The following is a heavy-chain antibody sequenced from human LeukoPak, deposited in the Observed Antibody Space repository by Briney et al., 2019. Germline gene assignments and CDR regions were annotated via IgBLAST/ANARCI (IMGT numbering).Heavy chain of an antibody. CDR3: AKPGYSSSFRAGGDY. V-gene: IGHV3-21*04. CDR1: GFTFSSYS. CDR2: ISSSSSYI. J-gene: IGHJ4*02. D-gene: IGHD6-13*01. Sequence: KSGGSLRLSCAASGFTFSSYSMNWVRQAPGKGLEWVSSISSSSSYIYYADSVKGRFTISRVNSKNTLYLQMNSLRAEDTAVYYCAKPGYSSSFRAGGDYWGQGTLVTVSS.